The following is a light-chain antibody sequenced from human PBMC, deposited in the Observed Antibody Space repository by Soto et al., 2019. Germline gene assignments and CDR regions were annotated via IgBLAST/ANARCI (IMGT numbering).Light chain of an antibody. V-gene: IGLV1-36*01. Sequence: QSVLTQPPSVSEAPRQRVTISCSGSRSNVGNNAVDWYRQVPGQAPKLLIYYDDLLPAGVSDRFSGSKSGTSASLAISGLQSEDEADYYCVAWDDNLNGWLFGGGPKLTVL. CDR2: YDD. CDR1: RSNVGNNA. J-gene: IGLJ3*02. CDR3: VAWDDNLNGWL.